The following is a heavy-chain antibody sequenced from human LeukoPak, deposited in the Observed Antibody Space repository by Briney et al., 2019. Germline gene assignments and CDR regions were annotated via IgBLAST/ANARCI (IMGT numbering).Heavy chain of an antibody. CDR1: GGSFSSYY. Sequence: SESLSLTCTVSGGSFSSYYWSWIRQPAGKGLEWIGRIYTSGSTNYNPSLKSRVTMSVDTSKNQFSLKLSSVTAADTAVYYCARLNQGYYDFWSGYLSYYYMDVWGKGTTVTVTS. V-gene: IGHV4-4*07. D-gene: IGHD3-3*01. J-gene: IGHJ6*03. CDR3: ARLNQGYYDFWSGYLSYYYMDV. CDR2: IYTSGST.